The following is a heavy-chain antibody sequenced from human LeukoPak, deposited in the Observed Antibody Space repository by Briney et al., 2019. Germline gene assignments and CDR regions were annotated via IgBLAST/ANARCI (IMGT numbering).Heavy chain of an antibody. D-gene: IGHD3-10*01. CDR2: ISYDGSQK. CDR3: ARGTVLLWFGVDY. J-gene: IGHJ4*02. V-gene: IGHV3-30-3*01. Sequence: GRSLRLSCAASGFTFSSCAMHWVRQAPGKGLEWVVVISYDGSQKYYADSVKGRSTISRDNAKNTLYLQMNSLRAEDTAVYYCARGTVLLWFGVDYWGQGTLVTVSS. CDR1: GFTFSSCA.